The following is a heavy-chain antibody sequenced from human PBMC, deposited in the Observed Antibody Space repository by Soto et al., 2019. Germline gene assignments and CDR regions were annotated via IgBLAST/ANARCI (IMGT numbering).Heavy chain of an antibody. CDR3: ARDKAGRRFGELLGGMDV. CDR2: IIPIFGTA. CDR1: GGTFSSNA. D-gene: IGHD3-10*01. J-gene: IGHJ6*02. V-gene: IGHV1-69*13. Sequence: SVKVSCKASGGTFSSNAISWVRQAPGQGLEWMGGIIPIFGTANYAEKFQGRVTITADESTSTAYMELSSLRSEDTAVYYCARDKAGRRFGELLGGMDVWGQGTTVTVSS.